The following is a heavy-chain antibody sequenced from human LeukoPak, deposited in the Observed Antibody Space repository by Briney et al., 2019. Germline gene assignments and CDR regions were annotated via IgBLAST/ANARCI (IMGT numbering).Heavy chain of an antibody. D-gene: IGHD5-24*01. Sequence: GGSLSLSCAASGFSISSKYMSWVRQAPGKGLKWVSVIYSGSYLYYADSVQGRFTISRDTSENTLYLQMNSLTAEDTGVYFCARGDGYNYWYYWGQGTLVTVSS. J-gene: IGHJ4*02. CDR1: GFSISSKY. CDR3: ARGDGYNYWYY. CDR2: IYSGSYL. V-gene: IGHV3-66*01.